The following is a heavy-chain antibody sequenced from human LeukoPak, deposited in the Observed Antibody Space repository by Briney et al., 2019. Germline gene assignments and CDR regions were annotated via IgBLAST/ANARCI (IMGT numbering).Heavy chain of an antibody. V-gene: IGHV1-46*01. Sequence: GASVKVSCKASGYTFTSYYMHWVRQAPGQGLEWMGIINPSGGSTSYAQKFQGRVTMTRDTSTSTVYMELSSLRSEDTAVYYCARDYGPPGVPATAIQFGGYYFDYWGQGTLVTVSS. CDR3: ARDYGPPGVPATAIQFGGYYFDY. CDR1: GYTFTSYY. J-gene: IGHJ4*02. CDR2: INPSGGST. D-gene: IGHD3-16*01.